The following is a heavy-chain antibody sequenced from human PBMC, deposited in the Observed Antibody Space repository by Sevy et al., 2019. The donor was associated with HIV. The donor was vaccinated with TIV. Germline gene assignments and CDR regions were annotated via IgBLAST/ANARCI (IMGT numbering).Heavy chain of an antibody. CDR2: ISSSGSAI. D-gene: IGHD4-17*01. J-gene: IGHJ4*02. V-gene: IGHV3-48*03. CDR1: GFTFSSYE. CDR3: AGGFGDTDY. Sequence: GGSLRLSCAASGFTFSSYEMNWVRQAPGKGLEWTSYISSSGSAIYYADSVKGRFTISRDNAKNSLYLQMNSLRAEDTAVYYCAGGFGDTDYWGQGTLVTVSS.